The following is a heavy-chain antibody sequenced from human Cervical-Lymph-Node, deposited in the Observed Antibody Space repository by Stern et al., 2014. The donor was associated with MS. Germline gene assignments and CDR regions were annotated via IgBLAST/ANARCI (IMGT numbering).Heavy chain of an antibody. D-gene: IGHD3-10*01. V-gene: IGHV3-49*03. Sequence: VQLVESGGGLVQPGRSLRLSCTGSGFTFGDYALSWFRQAPGKGLEWVGFVRTKASGGTTEYAASVKGRFTISRDDSGSIAYLQMNSLKTEDSAVYYCTGRSGSNYGNYFEYWGQGTLVTVSS. CDR1: GFTFGDYA. J-gene: IGHJ4*02. CDR3: TGRSGSNYGNYFEY. CDR2: VRTKASGGTT.